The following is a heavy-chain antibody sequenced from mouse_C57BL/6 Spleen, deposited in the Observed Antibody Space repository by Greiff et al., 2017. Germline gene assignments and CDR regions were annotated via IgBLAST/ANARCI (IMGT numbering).Heavy chain of an antibody. CDR1: GFNIKDDY. CDR2: IDPENGDT. Sequence: VQLKQSGAELVRPGASVKLSCTASGFNIKDDYMHWVKQRPEQGLEWIGWIDPENGDTENASKFQGKATITADTSSNTAYLQLSSLTSEDTAVYYCTKIYYYGSSTGYFDVWGTGTTVTVSS. V-gene: IGHV14-4*01. D-gene: IGHD1-1*01. CDR3: TKIYYYGSSTGYFDV. J-gene: IGHJ1*03.